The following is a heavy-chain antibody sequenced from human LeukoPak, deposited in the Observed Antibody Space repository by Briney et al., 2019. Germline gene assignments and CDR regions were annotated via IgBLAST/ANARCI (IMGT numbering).Heavy chain of an antibody. V-gene: IGHV3-13*01. CDR1: GFTFSSYD. J-gene: IGHJ6*02. Sequence: GGSLRLSCAASGFTFSSYDMHWVRQATGKGLEWVSAIGTAGDTYYPGSVKGRFTISRENAKNSLYLQMNSLRAEDTAVYYCAREPSVTTTTYYYGMDVWGQGTTVTVSS. D-gene: IGHD4-17*01. CDR3: AREPSVTTTTYYYGMDV. CDR2: IGTAGDT.